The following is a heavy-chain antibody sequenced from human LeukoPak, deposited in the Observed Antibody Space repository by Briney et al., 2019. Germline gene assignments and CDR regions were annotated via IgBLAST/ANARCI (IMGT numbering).Heavy chain of an antibody. CDR3: ARRNYDILTGYYGNFDY. D-gene: IGHD3-9*01. Sequence: GESLKISCKGSGYSFTSYWIGWVRQMPGKGLEWMGIIYPGDSDTRYSPSFQGQVTISADKSISTAYLQWSSLKASDTAMYYCARRNYDILTGYYGNFDYWGQGTLVTVSS. V-gene: IGHV5-51*01. J-gene: IGHJ4*02. CDR1: GYSFTSYW. CDR2: IYPGDSDT.